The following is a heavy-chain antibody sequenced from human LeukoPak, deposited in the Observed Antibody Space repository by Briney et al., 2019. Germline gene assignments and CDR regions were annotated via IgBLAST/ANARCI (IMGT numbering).Heavy chain of an antibody. V-gene: IGHV3-7*03. D-gene: IGHD6-19*01. CDR2: IKRDGSEK. CDR1: GFTFNSYC. CDR3: ARLGPASSGWPESFDY. J-gene: IGHJ4*02. Sequence: PGGSLRLSCAASGFTFNSYCMNWVRQAPGKGLEWVANIKRDGSEKYYVDSVKGRFTISRDNAKNSLDLQMNSLRVEDTAVYYWARLGPASSGWPESFDYWGQGTLVTVSS.